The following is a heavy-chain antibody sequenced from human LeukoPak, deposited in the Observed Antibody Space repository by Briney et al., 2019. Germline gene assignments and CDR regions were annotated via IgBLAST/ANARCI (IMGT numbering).Heavy chain of an antibody. CDR3: ARWGYDILTGYYSPIYYYYYMDV. CDR1: GGSISSYY. Sequence: PSETLSLTCTVSGGSISSYYWSWIRQPAGKGLEWIGRIYTSGSTNYNPSLKSRVTMSVDTSKNQFSLKLSSVTAADTAVYYCARWGYDILTGYYSPIYYYYYMDVWGKGTTVTISS. V-gene: IGHV4-4*07. J-gene: IGHJ6*03. D-gene: IGHD3-9*01. CDR2: IYTSGST.